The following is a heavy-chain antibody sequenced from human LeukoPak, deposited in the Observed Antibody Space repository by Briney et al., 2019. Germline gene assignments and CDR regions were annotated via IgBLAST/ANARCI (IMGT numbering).Heavy chain of an antibody. Sequence: GGSLRLSCAASGFTVRSNYMSWVRQAPGKGLEWVSVIYSGGSTYYADSVKGRFTISRDNSKNTLYLQMNSLRAEDTAVYYCASLEYSSGWYHGAFDIWGQGTMVTVSS. V-gene: IGHV3-53*01. CDR1: GFTVRSNY. CDR3: ASLEYSSGWYHGAFDI. D-gene: IGHD6-19*01. J-gene: IGHJ3*02. CDR2: IYSGGST.